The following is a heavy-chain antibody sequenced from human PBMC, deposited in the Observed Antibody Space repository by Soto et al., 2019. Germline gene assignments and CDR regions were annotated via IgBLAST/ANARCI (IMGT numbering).Heavy chain of an antibody. D-gene: IGHD2-2*01. Sequence: PSETLSLTCAVSGGSISSSNWWSWVRQPPGKGLEWIGEIYHSGSTNYNPSLKSRVTISVDTSKNQFSLKLSSVTAADTAVYYCARRHRLVPAAPAVDYWGQGTLVTVSS. CDR3: ARRHRLVPAAPAVDY. V-gene: IGHV4-4*02. CDR1: GGSISSSNW. J-gene: IGHJ4*02. CDR2: IYHSGST.